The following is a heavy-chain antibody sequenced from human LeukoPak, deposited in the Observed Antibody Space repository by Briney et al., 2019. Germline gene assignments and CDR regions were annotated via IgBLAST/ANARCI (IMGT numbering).Heavy chain of an antibody. CDR3: AKEGRYSSGWWYYFDY. D-gene: IGHD6-19*01. Sequence: PGGSLRLSCAASGFTFSSYAMSWVRQAPGKGLEWVSAISGSGGSTYYADSVKGRFTISSDNSKNTLYLQMNSLRAEDTAVYYCAKEGRYSSGWWYYFDYWGQGTLVTVSS. V-gene: IGHV3-23*01. CDR1: GFTFSSYA. J-gene: IGHJ4*02. CDR2: ISGSGGST.